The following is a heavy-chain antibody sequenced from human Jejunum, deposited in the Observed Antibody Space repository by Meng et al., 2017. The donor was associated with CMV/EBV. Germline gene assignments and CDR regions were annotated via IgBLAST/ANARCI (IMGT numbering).Heavy chain of an antibody. D-gene: IGHD4/OR15-4a*01. CDR3: AKDKNMYYTANGLGFDT. CDR1: GFNFGDYW. V-gene: IGHV3-74*03. Sequence: LGAAGGGLVRLGWYLILSWAASGFNFGDYWMHWVSQAPGRGLEWVLRINSDGTVPTYADSVKGRFTFSRDNAKNTLYLQMNSLGPEDTAIYYCAKDKNMYYTANGLGFDTWGQGTLVTVSS. CDR2: INSDGTVP. J-gene: IGHJ5*02.